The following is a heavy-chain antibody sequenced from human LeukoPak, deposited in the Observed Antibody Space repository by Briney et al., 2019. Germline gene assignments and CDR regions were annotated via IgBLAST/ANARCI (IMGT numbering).Heavy chain of an antibody. CDR1: GGSITSYH. V-gene: IGHV4-4*07. D-gene: IGHD6-13*01. Sequence: PSETLSLTCTVSGGSITSYHWSWVQQPAGKGLEWIGRMQTSGRIDYNLSLKSRLTMSVDRSKNHLSLRLSSVVAADTAVYYCARGHGDSWSVFDYWGQGILVTISS. CDR3: ARGHGDSWSVFDY. J-gene: IGHJ4*02. CDR2: MQTSGRI.